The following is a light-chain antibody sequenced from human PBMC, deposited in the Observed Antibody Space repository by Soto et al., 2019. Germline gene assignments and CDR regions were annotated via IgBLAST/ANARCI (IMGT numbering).Light chain of an antibody. CDR2: GAS. Sequence: EILMTQSPATLSVSPGERATLSCRASQSVSSNLAWYQQKPGQAPRLLIYGASTRATGIPARFSGSGSGTDFTLTISSLEPEDFAVYYCHQRSNWPLTFGGGTKVDIK. V-gene: IGKV3-15*01. CDR3: HQRSNWPLT. J-gene: IGKJ4*01. CDR1: QSVSSN.